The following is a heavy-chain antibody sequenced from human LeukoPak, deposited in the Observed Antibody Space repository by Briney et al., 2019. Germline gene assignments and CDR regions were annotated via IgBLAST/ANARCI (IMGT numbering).Heavy chain of an antibody. CDR2: IYTSGST. Sequence: SQTLSLTCTVSGGSISSGSYYWSWIRQPAGKGLEWIGRIYTSGSTNYNPSLKSRVTMSVDTSKNQFSLKLSSVTAADTAVYYCARDPYSSSSGSGGAFDIWGQGTMVTVSS. V-gene: IGHV4-61*02. J-gene: IGHJ3*02. CDR3: ARDPYSSSSGSGGAFDI. D-gene: IGHD6-6*01. CDR1: GGSISSGSYY.